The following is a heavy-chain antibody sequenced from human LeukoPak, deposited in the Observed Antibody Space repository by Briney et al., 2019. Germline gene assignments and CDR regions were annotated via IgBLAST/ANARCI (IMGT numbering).Heavy chain of an antibody. CDR3: VKDTVGYSGYGPRGVGAFDI. Sequence: AGGSLRLSCAASGFRFRNYAMSWVRQAPGKGLEWVSAISESGGTTYYADSVKGRFTISRDNSKNTLYLQMSSLRAEDTAVYYCVKDTVGYSGYGPRGVGAFDIWGQGTMVTVSP. J-gene: IGHJ3*02. V-gene: IGHV3-23*01. D-gene: IGHD5-12*01. CDR2: ISESGGTT. CDR1: GFRFRNYA.